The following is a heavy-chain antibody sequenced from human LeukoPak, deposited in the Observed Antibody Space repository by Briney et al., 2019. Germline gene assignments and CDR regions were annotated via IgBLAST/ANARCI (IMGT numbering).Heavy chain of an antibody. V-gene: IGHV4-30-4*07. CDR3: ARSPLAFYDSSGYPRVWFDP. J-gene: IGHJ5*02. CDR1: GDSISSGGYS. Sequence: SQTLSLTCTVSGDSISSGGYSWRWIRQPPGKGLEWIGYIYHFGYISQSGNIYQNPSLKSRVTISLDTSRNQFSLKLSSVTAADTAVYYCARSPLAFYDSSGYPRVWFDPWGQGTLVTVSS. CDR2: FGYISQSGNI. D-gene: IGHD3-22*01.